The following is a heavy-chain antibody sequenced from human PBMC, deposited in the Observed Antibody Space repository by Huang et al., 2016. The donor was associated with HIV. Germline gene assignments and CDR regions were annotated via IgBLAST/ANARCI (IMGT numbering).Heavy chain of an antibody. V-gene: IGHV3-74*01. CDR2: INSDGSST. CDR3: ARDPRIQSWLNFFDY. J-gene: IGHJ4*02. D-gene: IGHD3-22*01. CDR1: GFSISSYW. Sequence: EVQLVESGGGLVQPGGSLRLSCAASGFSISSYWMHWVRQAPGKGRGGVSRINSDGSSTSYADSVKGRFTISRDNAKNTLYLQMNSLRAEDTAVYYCARDPRIQSWLNFFDYWGQGTLVSVSS.